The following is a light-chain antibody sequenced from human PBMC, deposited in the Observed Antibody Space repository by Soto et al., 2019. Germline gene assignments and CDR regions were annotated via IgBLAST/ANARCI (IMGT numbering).Light chain of an antibody. CDR3: TSYTSSIFVV. CDR1: SSDVGAYNS. V-gene: IGLV2-14*01. Sequence: QSALTQPASVSGSPGQSITISCTGTSSDVGAYNSVSWYQQHPGKAPKLMIYEVSNRPSGVSNRFSGSKSGNTASLTISGLQAEDEADYYCTSYTSSIFVVFGGGTKLTVL. J-gene: IGLJ2*01. CDR2: EVS.